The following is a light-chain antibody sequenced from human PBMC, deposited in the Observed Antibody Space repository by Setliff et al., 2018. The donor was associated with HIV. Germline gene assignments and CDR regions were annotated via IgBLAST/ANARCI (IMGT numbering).Light chain of an antibody. Sequence: QSALPQPASVSGSPGQSITISCTGTSTDVGTYNLVSWYQQHPGKAPKVMIYEVSKRPSGISNRFSGSKSGNTASLTISGLQSEDESDYYCCSYASGSTSLFVFGTGTKVTVL. CDR2: EVS. CDR3: CSYASGSTSLFV. CDR1: STDVGTYNL. J-gene: IGLJ1*01. V-gene: IGLV2-23*02.